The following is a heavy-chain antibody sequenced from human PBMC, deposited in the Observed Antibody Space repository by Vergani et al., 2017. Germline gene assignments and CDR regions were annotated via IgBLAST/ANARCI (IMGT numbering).Heavy chain of an antibody. V-gene: IGHV1-2*02. D-gene: IGHD2-15*01. CDR3: ARGDDCSGGTCYLRAFDY. CDR1: GYTFTGYY. CDR2: INPNSGGT. Sequence: QVQLVQSGAEVKKPGASVKVSCKASGYTFTGYYMHWVRQAPGQGLEWMGWINPNSGGTNYAQKFQGRVTMTRDTSISTAYMELSRLRSQDTAVYYCARGDDCSGGTCYLRAFDYWGQGTLVTVSS. J-gene: IGHJ4*02.